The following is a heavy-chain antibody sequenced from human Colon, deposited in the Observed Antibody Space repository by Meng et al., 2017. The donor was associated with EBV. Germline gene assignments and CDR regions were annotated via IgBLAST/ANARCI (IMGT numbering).Heavy chain of an antibody. V-gene: IGHV4-34*01. D-gene: IGHD3-10*01. CDR2: IDHRGNT. CDR3: ARRGPSGNFSP. CDR1: GGSFRDYY. J-gene: IGHJ5*02. Sequence: QVQRQEWGAGLLKPSETLPRSCAVYGGSFRDYYWTWIRHPPGKGLEWIGEIDHRGNTKYNPSLKSRVTISLDTSKKQFSLKVSSVTAADSAVYYCARRGPSGNFSPWSQGALVTVSS.